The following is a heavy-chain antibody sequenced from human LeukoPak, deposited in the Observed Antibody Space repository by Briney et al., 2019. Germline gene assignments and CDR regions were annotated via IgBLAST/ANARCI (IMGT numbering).Heavy chain of an antibody. CDR2: ISSSGGNK. V-gene: IGHV3-48*03. CDR1: GFTFSSYE. CDR3: AKGGSGSGSYFSEATD. Sequence: PGGSLRLSCAATGFTFSSYEMNWVRQAPGKGLEWVSYISSSGGNKYYADSVKGRFTISRDNAKNSLSLQMNSLRAEDTAVYYCAKGGSGSGSYFSEATDWGQGTLVTVSS. D-gene: IGHD3-10*01. J-gene: IGHJ4*02.